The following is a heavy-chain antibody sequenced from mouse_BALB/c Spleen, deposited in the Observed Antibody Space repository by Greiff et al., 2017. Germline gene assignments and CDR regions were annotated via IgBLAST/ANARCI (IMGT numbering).Heavy chain of an antibody. CDR3: TRENYDHDRAMDY. J-gene: IGHJ4*01. CDR1: GFTFSSYT. V-gene: IGHV5-6-4*01. Sequence: EVMLVESGGGLVKPGGSLKLSCAASGFTFSSYTMSWVRQTPEKRLEWVATISSGGSYTYYPDSVKGRFTISRDNAKNTLYLQMSSLKSEDTAMYYCTRENYDHDRAMDYWGQGTSVTVSS. D-gene: IGHD2-4*01. CDR2: ISSGGSYT.